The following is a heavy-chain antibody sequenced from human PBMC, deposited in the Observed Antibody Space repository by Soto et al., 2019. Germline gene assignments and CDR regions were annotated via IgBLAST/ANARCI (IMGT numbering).Heavy chain of an antibody. J-gene: IGHJ4*02. D-gene: IGHD2-8*01. CDR3: ARASSHCTNGVCFDFDD. V-gene: IGHV1-46*01. CDR2: INPSGGST. Sequence: GSSVKVSCKASGYTFTSYYMHWVRQAPGQGLEWMGIINPSGGSTSYAQKFQGRVTMTRDTSTSTVYMELSSLRSEDTAVYYCARASSHCTNGVCFDFDDWGQGTLGTVSS. CDR1: GYTFTSYY.